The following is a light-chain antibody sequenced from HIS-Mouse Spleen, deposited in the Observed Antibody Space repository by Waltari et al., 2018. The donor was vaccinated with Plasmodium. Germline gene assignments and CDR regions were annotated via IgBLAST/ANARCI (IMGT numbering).Light chain of an antibody. Sequence: DIQMTQSPSSLSASVGDRVTITCRASQSISSYLNWYQQKPGKAPKLLIYAASSLQSGVPSRLSGSGSGTDFTLTISSLQPEDFAGYYCQQYNNWSFTFGPGTKVDIK. J-gene: IGKJ3*01. CDR2: AAS. CDR1: QSISSY. CDR3: QQYNNWSFT. V-gene: IGKV1-39*01.